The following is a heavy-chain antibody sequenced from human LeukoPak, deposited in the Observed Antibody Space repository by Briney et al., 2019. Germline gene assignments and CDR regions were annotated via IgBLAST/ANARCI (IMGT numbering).Heavy chain of an antibody. CDR2: IFYSEGA. V-gene: IGHV4-38-2*01. D-gene: IGHD6-13*01. Sequence: SETLSLTCAVSGYSVSSGYYWGWIRQPPGKGLEWIGSIFYSEGAYHNPSLRSRVTISLDTSKNQFSLNLRSATAADTAVYYCASSSWSGSYFDYWGQGTLVTVSS. CDR3: ASSSWSGSYFDY. J-gene: IGHJ4*02. CDR1: GYSVSSGYY.